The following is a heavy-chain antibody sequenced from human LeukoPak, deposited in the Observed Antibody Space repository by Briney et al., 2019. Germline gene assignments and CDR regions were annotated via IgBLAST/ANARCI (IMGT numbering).Heavy chain of an antibody. CDR1: GGTFSSYG. CDR3: ASRYCSSTSCVSYYYYGMDV. Sequence: EASVKVSCKASGGTFSSYGISWVRQAPGQGLEWMGGIIPIFGTANYAQKFQGRVTITADESTSTAYMELSSLRSEDTAVYYCASRYCSSTSCVSYYYYGMDVWGKGTTVTVSS. V-gene: IGHV1-69*13. D-gene: IGHD2-2*01. J-gene: IGHJ6*04. CDR2: IIPIFGTA.